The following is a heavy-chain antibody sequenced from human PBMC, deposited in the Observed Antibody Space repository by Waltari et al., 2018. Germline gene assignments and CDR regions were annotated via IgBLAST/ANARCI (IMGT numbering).Heavy chain of an antibody. CDR3: IKDAYGPNDY. J-gene: IGHJ4*02. CDR2: INPRGNVI. D-gene: IGHD3-10*01. V-gene: IGHV3-74*01. Sequence: EVQLVESGGGLVLPGGSLRLSCAASGFTVTTYWMHWVRQAPGKGLVWVSRINPRGNVINYADSVKGRFTISRDIAKNTLHLQMSSLRAEDTAIYYCIKDAYGPNDYWGPGALVTVSS. CDR1: GFTVTTYW.